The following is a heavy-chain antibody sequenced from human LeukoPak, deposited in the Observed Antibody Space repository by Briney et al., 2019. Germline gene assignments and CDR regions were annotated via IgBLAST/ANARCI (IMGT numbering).Heavy chain of an antibody. CDR2: ISSSSTI. Sequence: PGGSLRLSCAASGFTFSSYSMNWVRQAPGKGLEWVSYISSSSTIYYADSVKGRFTISRDNAKNSLYLQMNSLRAEDTAVYYCASGGGSFDYWGQGTLVTVSS. D-gene: IGHD3-16*01. J-gene: IGHJ4*02. CDR1: GFTFSSYS. CDR3: ASGGGSFDY. V-gene: IGHV3-48*01.